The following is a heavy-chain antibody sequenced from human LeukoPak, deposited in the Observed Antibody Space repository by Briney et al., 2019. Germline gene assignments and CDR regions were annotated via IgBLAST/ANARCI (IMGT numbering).Heavy chain of an antibody. CDR3: AKAGLLYINYYYYYMDV. Sequence: TGGSLRLSCAASGFTFSSYEMNWVRQAPGKGLEWVSYIRSSGSTIYYADSVKGRFTISRDNSKNTLYLQMNSLRAEDTAVYYCAKAGLLYINYYYYYMDVWGKGTTVTVSS. J-gene: IGHJ6*03. V-gene: IGHV3-48*03. CDR1: GFTFSSYE. CDR2: IRSSGSTI. D-gene: IGHD2-2*02.